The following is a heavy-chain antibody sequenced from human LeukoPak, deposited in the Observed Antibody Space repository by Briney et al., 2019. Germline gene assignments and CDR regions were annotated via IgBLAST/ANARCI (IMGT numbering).Heavy chain of an antibody. CDR2: IRYDGSNK. CDR1: GYTFSSTG. J-gene: IGHJ4*02. V-gene: IGHV3-30*02. Sequence: PGGSLCLSCAASGYTFSSTGWHWVRQPPAKGLGWVAFIRYDGSNKYYADSVKGRFTISRDNSKNTLYLQMNSLRAEDTAVYYCAKDTPDSSAYYLENWGQGTLVTVSS. CDR3: AKDTPDSSAYYLEN. D-gene: IGHD3-22*01.